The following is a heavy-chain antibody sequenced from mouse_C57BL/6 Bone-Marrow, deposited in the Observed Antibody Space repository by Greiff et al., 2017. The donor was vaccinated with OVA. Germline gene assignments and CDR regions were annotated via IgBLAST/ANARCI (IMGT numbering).Heavy chain of an antibody. V-gene: IGHV1-52*01. J-gene: IGHJ2*01. CDR2: IDPSDSET. D-gene: IGHD5-5*01. CDR3: ARDKTTSYFDY. CDR1: GYTFTSYW. Sequence: VQLQQPGAELVRPGSSVKLSCKASGYTFTSYWMHWVKQRPIQGLEWIGNIDPSDSETHYNQKFKDKATLTVDKSSSTAYMQLSSLTSEDSAVYYCARDKTTSYFDYWGQGTTLTVSS.